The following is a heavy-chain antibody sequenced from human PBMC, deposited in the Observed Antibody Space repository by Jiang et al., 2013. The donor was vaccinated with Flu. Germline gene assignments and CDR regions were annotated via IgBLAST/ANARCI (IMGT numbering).Heavy chain of an antibody. CDR3: ASRGQEPDAFDI. J-gene: IGHJ3*02. Sequence: RVTISVDKSKNQFSLKLSSVTAADTAVYYCASRGQEPDAFDIWGQGTMVTVSS. V-gene: IGHV4-4*02. D-gene: IGHD1-14*01.